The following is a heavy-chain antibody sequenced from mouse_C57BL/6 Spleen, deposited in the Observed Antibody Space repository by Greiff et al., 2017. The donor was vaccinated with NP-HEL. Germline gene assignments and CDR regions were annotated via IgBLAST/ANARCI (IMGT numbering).Heavy chain of an antibody. Sequence: QVQLKESGAELVRPGTSVKVSCKASGYAFTNSLIEWVKQRPGQGLEWIGVINPGSGGTHYNEKFKGKATLTADKSSSTAYMQLSSLTSEDSAVYFCARSPRQYFDYWGQGTTLTVSS. V-gene: IGHV1-54*01. CDR2: INPGSGGT. D-gene: IGHD3-2*01. J-gene: IGHJ2*01. CDR1: GYAFTNSL. CDR3: ARSPRQYFDY.